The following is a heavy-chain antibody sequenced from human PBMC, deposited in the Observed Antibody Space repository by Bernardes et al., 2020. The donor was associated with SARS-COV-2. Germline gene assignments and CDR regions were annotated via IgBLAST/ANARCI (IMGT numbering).Heavy chain of an antibody. J-gene: IGHJ6*02. V-gene: IGHV3-33*08. CDR1: GFTFSSYG. CDR2: IWYDGSNK. CDR3: AREGAAAQTPGMDV. D-gene: IGHD6-13*01. Sequence: GGSLRLSCAASGFTFSSYGMHWVRQAPGKGLEWVAVIWYDGSNKYYADSVKGRFTISRDNSKNTLYLQMNSLRAEDTAVYYCAREGAAAQTPGMDVWGQGTTVTVSS.